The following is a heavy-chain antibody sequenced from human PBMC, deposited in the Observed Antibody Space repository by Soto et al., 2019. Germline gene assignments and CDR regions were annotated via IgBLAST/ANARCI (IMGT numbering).Heavy chain of an antibody. CDR2: IYYTGST. CDR1: GGSISINNYY. V-gene: IGHV4-39*01. J-gene: IGHJ4*02. D-gene: IGHD2-8*01. Sequence: QLQLQESGPGLVKPSETLSLTCTVSGGSISINNYYWGWIRQPPGKGPEWIGSIYYTGSTYYISSLKSRITISLDTSTNQYSMRLSSVTAADTAVYYCARHGVNGNHDCWGQGTLITVSS. CDR3: ARHGVNGNHDC.